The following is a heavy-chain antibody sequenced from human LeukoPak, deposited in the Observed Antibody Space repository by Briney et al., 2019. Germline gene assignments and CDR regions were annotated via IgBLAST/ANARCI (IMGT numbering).Heavy chain of an antibody. CDR3: ARTRSKNPYSSGPRLDY. Sequence: SETLSLTCAVYGGSFSGYYWSWIRQPPGKGLEWIGEINHSGSTNYSPSLKSRVTISVDTSKNQFSLKLSSVTAAGTAVYYCARTRSKNPYSSGPRLDYWGQGTLVTVSS. D-gene: IGHD6-19*01. V-gene: IGHV4-34*01. J-gene: IGHJ4*02. CDR2: INHSGST. CDR1: GGSFSGYY.